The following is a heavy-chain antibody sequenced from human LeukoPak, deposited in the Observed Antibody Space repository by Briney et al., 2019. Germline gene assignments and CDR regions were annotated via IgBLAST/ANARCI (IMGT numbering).Heavy chain of an antibody. V-gene: IGHV3-7*04. CDR3: GRAMDV. Sequence: PGGSLRLSCAASGFTFTSYWMSWVRQAPGKGLEWVANIKQDGSEKYYVDSVKARFTISRDNAKSSLYLQMNSLRAEDSAVYYCGRAMDVWGQGTTVTVSS. CDR1: GFTFTSYW. CDR2: IKQDGSEK. J-gene: IGHJ6*02.